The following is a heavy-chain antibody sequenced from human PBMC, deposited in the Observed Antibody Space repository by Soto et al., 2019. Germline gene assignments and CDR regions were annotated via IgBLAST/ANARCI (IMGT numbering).Heavy chain of an antibody. V-gene: IGHV4-39*01. D-gene: IGHD4-17*01. Sequence: QLQLQESGPGLVKPSESLSLTCTVSGGSISSGSSYWGWILQPPGKGLEWIGNIYYRGNTYYNPSLKSRVTISIDSSKTQFSLKLNSVTTADTAVYYCAAQDYGAKGYYFETWGQGTLVSVSS. CDR2: IYYRGNT. CDR1: GGSISSGSSY. CDR3: AAQDYGAKGYYFET. J-gene: IGHJ4*02.